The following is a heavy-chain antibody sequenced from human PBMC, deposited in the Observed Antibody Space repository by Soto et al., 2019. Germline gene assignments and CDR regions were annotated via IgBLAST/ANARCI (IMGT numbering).Heavy chain of an antibody. CDR3: ARGGTSTPDWYFDL. CDR2: IWYDGSNK. CDR1: GFTFSSYG. V-gene: IGHV3-33*01. Sequence: QVQLVESGGGVVQPGRSLRLSCAASGFTFSSYGMHWVRQAPGKGLEWVAVIWYDGSNKYYADSVKGRFTISRDNSKSTLYLQMNSLRAEDTAVYYCARGGTSTPDWYFDLWGRGTLVTVSS. J-gene: IGHJ2*01.